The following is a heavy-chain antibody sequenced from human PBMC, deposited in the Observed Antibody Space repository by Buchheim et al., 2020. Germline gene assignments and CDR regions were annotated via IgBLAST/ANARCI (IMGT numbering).Heavy chain of an antibody. CDR2: IYHTGST. J-gene: IGHJ4*02. V-gene: IGHV4-59*01. CDR1: GDSISSYY. Sequence: QVQLQESGPRLVKPSEPLSLTCTVSGDSISSYYWSWFRQPPGKGLEWIGYIYHTGSTNYNPSLKSRVTMSVDTSKNQFSLKLSSVTAADTAVYYCARDRGYCSGGSCSFEIDYWGQGTL. D-gene: IGHD2-15*01. CDR3: ARDRGYCSGGSCSFEIDY.